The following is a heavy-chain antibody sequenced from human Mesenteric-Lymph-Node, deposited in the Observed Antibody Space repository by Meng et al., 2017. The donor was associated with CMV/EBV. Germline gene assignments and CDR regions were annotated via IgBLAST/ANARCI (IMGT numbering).Heavy chain of an antibody. Sequence: SETLSLTCAVYGGSFSGYYWSWIRQPPGKGLEWIGEINHSGSTNYNPSLKSRVTISVDTSKNQFSLKLSSVTAADTAVYYCARGAGSPRLAYGMDVWGQGTTVTVSS. CDR1: GGSFSGYY. V-gene: IGHV4-34*01. CDR3: ARGAGSPRLAYGMDV. J-gene: IGHJ6*02. D-gene: IGHD6-13*01. CDR2: INHSGST.